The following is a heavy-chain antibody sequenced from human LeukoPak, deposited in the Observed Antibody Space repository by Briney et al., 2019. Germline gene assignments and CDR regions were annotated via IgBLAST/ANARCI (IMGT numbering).Heavy chain of an antibody. D-gene: IGHD1-1*01. V-gene: IGHV4-39*01. Sequence: ETLSLTCTVSGGSISSSSYYWGWIRQPPGKGLEWIGSIYYSGSTYYNPSLKSRVTISVDTSKNQFSLKLSSVTAADTAVYYCARLRKGGTTRNAYFDYWGQGTLVTVSS. CDR3: ARLRKGGTTRNAYFDY. CDR1: GGSISSSSYY. J-gene: IGHJ4*02. CDR2: IYYSGST.